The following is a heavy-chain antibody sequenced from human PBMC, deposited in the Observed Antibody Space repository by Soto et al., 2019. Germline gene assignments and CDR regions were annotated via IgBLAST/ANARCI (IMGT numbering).Heavy chain of an antibody. V-gene: IGHV1-3*01. D-gene: IGHD2-15*01. Sequence: ASVKVSCKASGYTFTSYAMHWVRQAPGQRLEWMGWINAGNGNTKYSQKFQGRVTITRDTSASTAYMELSSLRSEDTAVYFCARAATPGTPYIYFDPWGQGTLVTVSS. CDR2: INAGNGNT. CDR3: ARAATPGTPYIYFDP. CDR1: GYTFTSYA. J-gene: IGHJ5*02.